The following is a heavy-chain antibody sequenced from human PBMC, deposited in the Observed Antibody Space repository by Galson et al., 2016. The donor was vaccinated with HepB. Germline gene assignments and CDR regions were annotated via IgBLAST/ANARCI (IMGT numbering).Heavy chain of an antibody. D-gene: IGHD1-1*01. CDR1: GGSISSINYY. CDR3: ARSPNDATRKVPYYFDH. CDR2: IYYSGTT. Sequence: ETLSLTCTVSGGSISSINYYWGWIRQPPGKGLEWIGSIYYSGTTYHNPSLKSRVTISVDTSKNRFSLNPSSVAAADTAGYFCARSPNDATRKVPYYFDHWGQGLLVAVSS. V-gene: IGHV4-39*07. J-gene: IGHJ4*02.